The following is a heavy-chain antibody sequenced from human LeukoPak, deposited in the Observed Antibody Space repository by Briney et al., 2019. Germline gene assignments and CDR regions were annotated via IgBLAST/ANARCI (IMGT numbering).Heavy chain of an antibody. CDR3: ARLAFSYCSGGACSRFDY. CDR2: IYPGDSHI. Sequence: GESLKISCQGSGYSFTTYWIAWVRQIPGRGLEWMGIIYPGDSHIRYSPSFEGQVTISADKSIGTAYLQWSSLKASDTAMCYCARLAFSYCSGGACSRFDYWGHGTLVTVSS. CDR1: GYSFTTYW. V-gene: IGHV5-51*01. J-gene: IGHJ4*01. D-gene: IGHD2-15*01.